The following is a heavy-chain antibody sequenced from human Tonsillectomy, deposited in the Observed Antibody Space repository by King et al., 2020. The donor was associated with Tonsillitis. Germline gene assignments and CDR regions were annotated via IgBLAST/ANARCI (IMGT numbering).Heavy chain of an antibody. J-gene: IGHJ3*02. CDR2: ITPFNGNT. CDR3: ASHYYDSDNDAFDI. V-gene: IGHV1-45*02. D-gene: IGHD3-22*01. CDR1: GYTFTYRY. Sequence: QLVQSGAEVKKTGSSVKVSCKASGYTFTYRYLHWVRQAPGQALEWRGWITPFNGNTNYAQKFQDRVTITRDRSMSTAYMELSSLRSEDTAMYYCASHYYDSDNDAFDIWGQGTMVTVSS.